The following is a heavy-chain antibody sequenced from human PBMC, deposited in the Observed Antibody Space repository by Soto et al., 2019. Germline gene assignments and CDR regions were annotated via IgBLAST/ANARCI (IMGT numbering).Heavy chain of an antibody. CDR2: ISGSGGST. D-gene: IGHD3-3*01. J-gene: IGHJ6*02. Sequence: PGGSLRLSCAASGFTFSSYAMSWVRQAPGKGLEWVSAISGSGGSTYYADSVKGRFTIPRDNSKNTLYLQMNSLRAEDTAVYYCARRFWSGYSYYYYYGMDVWGQGTTVTVSS. CDR1: GFTFSSYA. CDR3: ARRFWSGYSYYYYYGMDV. V-gene: IGHV3-23*01.